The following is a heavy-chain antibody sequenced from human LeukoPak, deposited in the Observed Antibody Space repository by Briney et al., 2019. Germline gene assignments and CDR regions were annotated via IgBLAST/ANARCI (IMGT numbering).Heavy chain of an antibody. D-gene: IGHD1-1*01. CDR2: ISDSGSST. J-gene: IGHJ6*03. CDR1: GFTFSRSV. CDR3: ARDPYNGAYSEGYYYYYMDV. Sequence: GGSLRLSCAASGFTFSRSVMTWVRQAPGKGMEWVSSISDSGSSTYYADSVKGRFTISRDNAQNSLYLQMNSLRVEDTAIYYCARDPYNGAYSEGYYYYYMDVWGKGTTVTVSS. V-gene: IGHV3-48*03.